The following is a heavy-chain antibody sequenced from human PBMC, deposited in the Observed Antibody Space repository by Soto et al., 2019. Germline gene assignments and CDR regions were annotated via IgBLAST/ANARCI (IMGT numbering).Heavy chain of an antibody. V-gene: IGHV3-7*03. Sequence: PGGSLRLSCAASGFTFSSYWMSWVRQAPGKGLEWVANIKQDGSEKYYVDSVKGRFTISRDNAKNSLYLQMNSLRAEDTAVYYCARDHLVATFYYYGMDVWGQGTTVTVSS. CDR3: ARDHLVATFYYYGMDV. J-gene: IGHJ6*02. D-gene: IGHD5-12*01. CDR1: GFTFSSYW. CDR2: IKQDGSEK.